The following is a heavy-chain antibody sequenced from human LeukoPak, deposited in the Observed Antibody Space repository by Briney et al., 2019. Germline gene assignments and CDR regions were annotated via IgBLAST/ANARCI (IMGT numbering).Heavy chain of an antibody. CDR3: AKSIRGPIDAFDI. Sequence: GGSLRLSCAASGFTFSSYGMHWVRQAPGKGLEWVAVISYDGSNKYYADSVKGRFTISRDNSKNTLYLQMNSLRAEGTAVYYCAKSIRGPIDAFDIWGQGTMVTVSS. V-gene: IGHV3-30*18. D-gene: IGHD3-9*01. CDR2: ISYDGSNK. CDR1: GFTFSSYG. J-gene: IGHJ3*02.